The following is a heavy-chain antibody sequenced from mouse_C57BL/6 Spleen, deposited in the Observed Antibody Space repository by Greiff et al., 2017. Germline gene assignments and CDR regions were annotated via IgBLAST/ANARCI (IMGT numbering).Heavy chain of an antibody. CDR2: IDPEDGDT. CDR1: GFNIKDYY. J-gene: IGHJ2*01. CDR3: TTGGDYGSPLYYFDY. Sequence: VQLQQSGAELVRPGASVKLSCTASGFNIKDYYMHWVKQRPEQGLEWIGRIDPEDGDTEYAPKFQGKATMTADTSSTTAYLQLSSLTSEDTAVYYCTTGGDYGSPLYYFDYWGQGTTLTVSS. D-gene: IGHD1-1*01. V-gene: IGHV14-1*01.